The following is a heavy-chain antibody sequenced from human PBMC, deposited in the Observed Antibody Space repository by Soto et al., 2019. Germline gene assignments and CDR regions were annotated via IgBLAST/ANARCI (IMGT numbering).Heavy chain of an antibody. V-gene: IGHV3-7*01. CDR3: ARDPLQSPGPAFEI. CDR1: GFTFISYW. Sequence: GGSLILSCAASGFTFISYWMSWVRQAPGKGLEWVANIKQDGSEKYYVDSVKGRFTISRDNAKNTLYLQMNSLRAEDTAVYYCARDPLQSPGPAFEIWGQGTMVTVSS. CDR2: IKQDGSEK. J-gene: IGHJ3*02.